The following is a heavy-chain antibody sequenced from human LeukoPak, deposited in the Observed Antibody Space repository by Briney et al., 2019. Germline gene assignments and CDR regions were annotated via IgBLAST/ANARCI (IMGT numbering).Heavy chain of an antibody. CDR2: ISYDGSNK. D-gene: IGHD3-10*01. CDR3: ARGATMVRGVIISPHSLDY. J-gene: IGHJ4*02. CDR1: GFTFSTYA. Sequence: GGSLRLSCAASGFTFSTYAMHWVRQAPGKGLEWVAVISYDGSNKYYADSVKGRFTISRDNSKNTLYLQMNSLKTEDTALYYCARGATMVRGVIISPHSLDYWGQGTLSPSPQ. V-gene: IGHV3-30*04.